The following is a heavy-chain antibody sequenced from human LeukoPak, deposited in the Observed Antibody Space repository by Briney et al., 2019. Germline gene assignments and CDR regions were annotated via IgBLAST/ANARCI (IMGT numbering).Heavy chain of an antibody. Sequence: GASVKVSCKASGYTFTDYYMHWVRQAPGQGLEWMGRINPYSGGTNYAQKFQGRVTMTRDTSISTAYMELSRLKSDDTAVYYCAGDYSSGWYVYWGQGTLVTVSS. D-gene: IGHD6-19*01. J-gene: IGHJ4*02. CDR2: INPYSGGT. CDR1: GYTFTDYY. CDR3: AGDYSSGWYVY. V-gene: IGHV1-2*06.